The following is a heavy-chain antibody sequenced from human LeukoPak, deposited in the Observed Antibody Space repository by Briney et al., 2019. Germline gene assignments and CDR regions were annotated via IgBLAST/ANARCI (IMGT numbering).Heavy chain of an antibody. V-gene: IGHV1-69*05. CDR3: ARSERAYDFWSGSTFDY. CDR2: IIPIFGTA. Sequence: SSVTVSCKSSGGTFSSYAISWVRQAPGQGLEWMGGIIPIFGTANYAQKFQGRVTITTDESTSTAYMELSSLRSEDTAVYYCARSERAYDFWSGSTFDYWGQGTLVTVSS. J-gene: IGHJ4*02. CDR1: GGTFSSYA. D-gene: IGHD3-3*01.